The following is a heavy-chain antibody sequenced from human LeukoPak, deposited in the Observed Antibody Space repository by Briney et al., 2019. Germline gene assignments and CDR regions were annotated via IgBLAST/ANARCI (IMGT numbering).Heavy chain of an antibody. CDR1: VFTFDDYA. V-gene: IGHV3-9*01. CDR3: AKAAGYGSGSCSDY. Sequence: PGGSLRLSCGASVFTFDDYAMHWVRQAPGKGLEWVSGISWNSGNIGYADSVKGRFTISRDNAKNSLYLQMNSLRAEDTALYYCAKAAGYGSGSCSDYWRQGTLVTVSS. D-gene: IGHD3-10*01. J-gene: IGHJ4*02. CDR2: ISWNSGNI.